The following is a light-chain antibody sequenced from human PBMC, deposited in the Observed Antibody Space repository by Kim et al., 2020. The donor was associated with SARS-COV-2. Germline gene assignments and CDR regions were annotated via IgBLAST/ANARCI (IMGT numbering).Light chain of an antibody. Sequence: GQRVTLSCSGNNSNIVNNYVSWYQQLPGTGPKLLIYDNNKRPSGIPDRFSGSKSGTSATLGITGLQTGDEADYYCGTWDSSLSARVFGGGTKLTVL. CDR2: DNN. CDR3: GTWDSSLSARV. J-gene: IGLJ3*02. V-gene: IGLV1-51*01. CDR1: NSNIVNNY.